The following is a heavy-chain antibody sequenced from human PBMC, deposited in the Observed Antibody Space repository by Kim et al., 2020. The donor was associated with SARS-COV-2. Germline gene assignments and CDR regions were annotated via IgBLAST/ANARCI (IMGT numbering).Heavy chain of an antibody. V-gene: IGHV3-74*01. Sequence: TSSADPVKGLCTISRDNAKNTLYLQMNSLRAEDTAVYYCVRLVVAAPFDFWGQGTLVTVSS. D-gene: IGHD2-15*01. CDR2: T. J-gene: IGHJ4*02. CDR3: VRLVVAAPFDF.